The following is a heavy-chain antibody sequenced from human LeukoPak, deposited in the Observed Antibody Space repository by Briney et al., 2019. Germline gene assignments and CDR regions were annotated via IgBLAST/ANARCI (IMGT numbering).Heavy chain of an antibody. V-gene: IGHV4-31*03. Sequence: SETLSLTCTVSGGSISSGGYYWSWIRQHPGKGLEWIGYIYYSGSTYYNPSLKSRVTISADTSKNQFSLKLSSVTAADTAVYYCARGPRGYFDYWGQGTLVTVSS. CDR3: ARGPRGYFDY. CDR1: GGSISSGGYY. CDR2: IYYSGST. D-gene: IGHD1-26*01. J-gene: IGHJ4*02.